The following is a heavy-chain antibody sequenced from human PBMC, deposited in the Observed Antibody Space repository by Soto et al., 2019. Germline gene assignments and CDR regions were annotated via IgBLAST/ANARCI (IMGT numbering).Heavy chain of an antibody. CDR3: AKLTYPSGSTGYYYERVSGWIDS. D-gene: IGHD3-22*01. J-gene: IGHJ5*01. Sequence: EVQLLESGGGLIQPGGSLRLSCAASGFMFSSYAMSWVRQAPGKGLEWVSRISASGGTANLADSVEGRCTISRDNSKSTLYLHMNSLRAEDTAVYYCAKLTYPSGSTGYYYERVSGWIDSWGQGTLVPVSS. CDR2: ISASGGTA. CDR1: GFMFSSYA. V-gene: IGHV3-23*01.